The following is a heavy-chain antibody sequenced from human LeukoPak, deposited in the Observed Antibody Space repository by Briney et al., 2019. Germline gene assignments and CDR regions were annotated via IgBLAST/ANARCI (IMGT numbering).Heavy chain of an antibody. CDR1: GFTVSRNH. CDR2: INSDGSST. Sequence: GGSLRLSCVASGFTVSRNHMTWVRQAPGKGLVWVSRINSDGSSTSYADSVKGRFTISRDNAKNTLYLQMSSLRAEDTAVYYCARGVLYYYETSDAFDIWGQGTMVSVSS. V-gene: IGHV3-74*01. CDR3: ARGVLYYYETSDAFDI. D-gene: IGHD3-22*01. J-gene: IGHJ3*02.